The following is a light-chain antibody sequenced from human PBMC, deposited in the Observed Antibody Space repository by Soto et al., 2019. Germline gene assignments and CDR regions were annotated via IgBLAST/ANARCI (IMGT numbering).Light chain of an antibody. V-gene: IGKV1-5*03. CDR1: QSIGSW. J-gene: IGKJ1*01. Sequence: DSQMSQSPSTLSASVRNRVTITCRASQSIGSWLAWYQQKPGKAPKLLIYKASSLESGVPSRFSGSGSGTEFTLTISSPQPDEFATHYCQQYNSYPTFGQGTKVEIK. CDR3: QQYNSYPT. CDR2: KAS.